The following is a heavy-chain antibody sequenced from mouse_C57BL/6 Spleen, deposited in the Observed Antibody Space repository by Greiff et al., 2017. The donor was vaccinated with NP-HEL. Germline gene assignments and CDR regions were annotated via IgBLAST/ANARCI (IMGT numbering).Heavy chain of an antibody. Sequence: QVHVKQPGAELVRPGSSVKLSCKASGYTFTSYWMHWVKQRPIQGLEWIGNIDPSDSETHYNQKFKDKATLTVDKSSSTAYMQLSSLTSEDSAVYYCARGSDGYFDYWGQGTTLTVSS. V-gene: IGHV1-52*01. J-gene: IGHJ2*01. CDR3: ARGSDGYFDY. CDR1: GYTFTSYW. CDR2: IDPSDSET.